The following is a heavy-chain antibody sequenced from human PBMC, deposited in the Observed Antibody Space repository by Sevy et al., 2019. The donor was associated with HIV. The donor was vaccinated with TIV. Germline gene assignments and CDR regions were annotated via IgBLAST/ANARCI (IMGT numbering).Heavy chain of an antibody. V-gene: IGHV3-7*01. Sequence: GGSLRLSCAASGFTFSSYWMSWVRQAPGKGLEWVANIKQDGSERYCEDSVKGRFTISRDNTKNSLYLQMNSLRVEDTAVYCCARDSQNIVVVPAATINYYYSYYMDVWGKGTTVTVSS. CDR2: IKQDGSER. CDR1: GFTFSSYW. J-gene: IGHJ6*03. D-gene: IGHD2-2*01. CDR3: ARDSQNIVVVPAATINYYYSYYMDV.